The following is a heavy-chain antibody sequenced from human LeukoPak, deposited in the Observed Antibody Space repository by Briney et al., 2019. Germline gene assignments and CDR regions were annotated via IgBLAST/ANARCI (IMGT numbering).Heavy chain of an antibody. V-gene: IGHV4-59*01. Sequence: SEILSLTCTVSGGSISSYYWSWLRQPPGKGLEWIGYIYYSGSTNYNPSLKSRVTISVDTSKNQLSLKLSSVTAADTAVYYCAMAYYYDSSGYYLWGQGTLVTVSS. CDR1: GGSISSYY. CDR2: IYYSGST. D-gene: IGHD3-22*01. CDR3: AMAYYYDSSGYYL. J-gene: IGHJ4*02.